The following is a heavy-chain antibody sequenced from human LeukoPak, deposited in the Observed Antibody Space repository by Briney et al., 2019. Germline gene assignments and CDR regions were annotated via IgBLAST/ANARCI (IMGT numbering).Heavy chain of an antibody. J-gene: IGHJ4*02. V-gene: IGHV4-4*02. D-gene: IGHD3-22*01. CDR3: ASKTRRLNYYDSSGYYYGFDY. CDR1: GGSISSSNW. CDR2: IYHSGST. Sequence: PSGTLSLTCAGSGGSISSSNWWSWVRQPPGKGLEWSGEIYHSGSTNYNPSLKSRLTISVDKSKNQFSLKLSSVTAADTAVYYCASKTRRLNYYDSSGYYYGFDYWGQGTLVTVSS.